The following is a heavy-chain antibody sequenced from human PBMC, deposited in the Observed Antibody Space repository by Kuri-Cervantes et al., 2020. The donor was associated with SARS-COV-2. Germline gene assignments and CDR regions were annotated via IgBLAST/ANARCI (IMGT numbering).Heavy chain of an antibody. CDR3: ATHSWRPQNNWFDP. Sequence: SETLSLTCTVSGASIGSTDSYWGWIRQTTGKATECIGSIKYSGSTFYNPSLKSRVTFSVDPSKIQFSLELTSVTDADTAVYHCATHSWRPQNNWFDPWGQGTLVTVSS. CDR1: GASIGSTDSY. D-gene: IGHD6-6*01. CDR2: IKYSGST. V-gene: IGHV4-39*01. J-gene: IGHJ5*02.